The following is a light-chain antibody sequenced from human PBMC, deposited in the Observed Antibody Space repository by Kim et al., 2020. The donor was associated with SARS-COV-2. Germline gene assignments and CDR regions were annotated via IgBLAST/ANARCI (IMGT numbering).Light chain of an antibody. Sequence: SSELTQDPAVSVALGQTVRITCQGDSLRSYYASWYQQKPGQAPVLVIYGKNNRPSGIPDRFSGSSSGNTASLTITGAQSEDEADYYCNSRDSSGNHQFFG. J-gene: IGLJ1*01. V-gene: IGLV3-19*01. CDR2: GKN. CDR3: NSRDSSGNHQF. CDR1: SLRSYY.